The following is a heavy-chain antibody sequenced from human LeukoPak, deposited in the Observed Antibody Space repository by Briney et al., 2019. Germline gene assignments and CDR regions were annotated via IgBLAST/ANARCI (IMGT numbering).Heavy chain of an antibody. CDR1: GGSISSGSYY. Sequence: PSETLSLTCTVSGGSISSGSYYWSWIRQPAGKGLEWIGRIYTSGSTNYNPSLNSRVSISIDTSNNQFSLNLSPVTAADTAVYYCARLLGSSTVADYWGQGILVTVSS. V-gene: IGHV4-61*02. J-gene: IGHJ4*02. CDR3: ARLLGSSTVADY. CDR2: IYTSGST. D-gene: IGHD1-14*01.